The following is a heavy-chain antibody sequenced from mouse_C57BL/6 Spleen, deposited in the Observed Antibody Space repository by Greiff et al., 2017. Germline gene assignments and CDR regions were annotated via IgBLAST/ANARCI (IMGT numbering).Heavy chain of an antibody. CDR3: ALITTVVDYFDY. Sequence: QVQLQQSGPELVKPGASVKISCKASGYAFSSSWMNCVKQRPGKGLEWIGRIYPGDGDTNYNGKFKGKATLTADKSSSTAYMQLSSLTSEDSAVYFCALITTVVDYFDYWGQGTTLTVSS. CDR1: GYAFSSSW. V-gene: IGHV1-82*01. CDR2: IYPGDGDT. J-gene: IGHJ2*01. D-gene: IGHD1-1*01.